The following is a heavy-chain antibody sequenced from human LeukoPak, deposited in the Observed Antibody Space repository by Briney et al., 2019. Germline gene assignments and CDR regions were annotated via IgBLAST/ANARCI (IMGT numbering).Heavy chain of an antibody. CDR1: GFIFSGYE. CDR2: IGISGSPI. D-gene: IGHD6-13*01. J-gene: IGHJ4*02. CDR3: ARTYSYSSRWD. Sequence: PGGSLRLSCAASGFIFSGYEMNWVRQTPGKGLEWVSYIGISGSPIYYADSVKGRFTISRDNAKNSLYLQINSLRADDTAVYYCARTYSYSSRWDWGQGALVTVSS. V-gene: IGHV3-48*03.